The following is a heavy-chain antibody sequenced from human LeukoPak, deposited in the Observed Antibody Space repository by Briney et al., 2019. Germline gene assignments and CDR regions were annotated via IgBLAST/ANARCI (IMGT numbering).Heavy chain of an antibody. J-gene: IGHJ4*02. CDR1: GGSFSGYY. CDR2: INHSGST. Sequence: SETLSLTCAVYGGSFSGYYWSWIRQPPGKGLEWLGEINHSGSTNYNPSLKSRVTISVDTSKNQFSLKLSSVTAADTAVYYCARVAPRGGYSYGYSDYWGQGTLVTVSS. V-gene: IGHV4-34*01. CDR3: ARVAPRGGYSYGYSDY. D-gene: IGHD5-18*01.